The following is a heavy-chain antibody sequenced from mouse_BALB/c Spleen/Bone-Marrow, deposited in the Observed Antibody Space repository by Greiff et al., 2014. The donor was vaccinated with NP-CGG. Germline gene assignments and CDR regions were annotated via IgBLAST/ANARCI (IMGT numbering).Heavy chain of an antibody. CDR2: ISIGGTFT. V-gene: IGHV5-6*01. CDR1: GFTFSSYG. Sequence: EVKLVESGGDLVMPGGSLKLSCAASGFTFSSYGFFWVRQTPDKRLEWVATISIGGTFTYYPDSVKGRFTISRDNAKNTLYLQMSSLKSEDTAKYYCSRQQSGNYAMDYWGQGTSVTVSS. J-gene: IGHJ4*01. CDR3: SRQQSGNYAMDY.